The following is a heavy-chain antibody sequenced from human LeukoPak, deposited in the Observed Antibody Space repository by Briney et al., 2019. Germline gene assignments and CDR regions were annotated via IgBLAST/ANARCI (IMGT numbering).Heavy chain of an antibody. J-gene: IGHJ4*02. CDR3: ARDRTFHIGDSGR. CDR1: GFTFSSYA. V-gene: IGHV3-23*01. Sequence: GGSLRLSCAASGFTFSSYAMSWVRQAPGKGLEWVSAISGSGGSTYYADSVKGRFTISRDNAKNSLYLQMNSLRAKDTAVYYCARDRTFHIGDSGRWGQGTLVIVSS. CDR2: ISGSGGST. D-gene: IGHD5-12*01.